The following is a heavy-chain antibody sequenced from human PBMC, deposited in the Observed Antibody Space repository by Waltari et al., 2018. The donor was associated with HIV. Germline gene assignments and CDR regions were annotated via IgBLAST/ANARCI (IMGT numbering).Heavy chain of an antibody. Sequence: QVQLQESGPGLVKPSETLSLTCTVSGVSVSSGSHYWSWIRQPPGKGLEWIGYIYYSGSTNYNPSLKSRVAISVDTSKNQFSLKLSSVTAADTAVYYCARLSYSSIWYRAVAGTGGPWFFDYWGQGTLVTVSS. V-gene: IGHV4-61*01. CDR3: ARLSYSSIWYRAVAGTGGPWFFDY. D-gene: IGHD6-19*01. J-gene: IGHJ4*02. CDR2: IYYSGST. CDR1: GVSVSSGSHY.